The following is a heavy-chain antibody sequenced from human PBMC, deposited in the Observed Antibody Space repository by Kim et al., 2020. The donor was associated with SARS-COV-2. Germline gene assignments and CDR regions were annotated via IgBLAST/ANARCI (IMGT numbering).Heavy chain of an antibody. Sequence: GGSLRLSCAASGFTFSNYGMHWVRQAPGKGLEWVAVISYDGSNKYYADSVKGRFTISRDNSKNTLYLQMNSLKAEDTAVFYCANALRSSGWYQGFDYWGQGTLVTVSS. CDR2: ISYDGSNK. CDR3: ANALRSSGWYQGFDY. J-gene: IGHJ4*02. D-gene: IGHD6-19*01. V-gene: IGHV3-30*18. CDR1: GFTFSNYG.